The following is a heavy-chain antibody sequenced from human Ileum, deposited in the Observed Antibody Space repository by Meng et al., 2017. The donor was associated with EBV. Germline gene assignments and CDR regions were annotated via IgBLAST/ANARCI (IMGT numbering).Heavy chain of an antibody. CDR1: GGSISRSDW. D-gene: IGHD3-22*01. J-gene: IGHJ4*02. Sequence: APRQESGPGLVKPSETLSLTCAGSGGSISRSDWWSWVRQPPGKGLEWIGETSHSGSTNYSPSLKSRVTISLDKSKNQLSLKLNSVTAADTAVYYCASSDYYRSDYWGQGTLVTVSS. CDR2: TSHSGST. V-gene: IGHV4-4*02. CDR3: ASSDYYRSDY.